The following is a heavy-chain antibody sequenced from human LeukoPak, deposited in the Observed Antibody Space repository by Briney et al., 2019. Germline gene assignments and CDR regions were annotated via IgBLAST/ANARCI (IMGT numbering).Heavy chain of an antibody. CDR2: INHSGST. Sequence: SETLSFTCAVYGGSFSGYYWSWIRQPPGKGLEWIGEINHSGSTNYNPSLTSRVTISVDTSKNQFSLKLSSVTAADAAVYYCARVYDCSSTSCYEYFDYWGQGTLVTVSS. V-gene: IGHV4-34*01. J-gene: IGHJ4*02. CDR1: GGSFSGYY. CDR3: ARVYDCSSTSCYEYFDY. D-gene: IGHD2-2*01.